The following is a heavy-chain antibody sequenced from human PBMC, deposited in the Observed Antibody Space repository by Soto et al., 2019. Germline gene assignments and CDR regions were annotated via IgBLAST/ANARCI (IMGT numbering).Heavy chain of an antibody. D-gene: IGHD3-22*01. CDR3: ARSKPTTWGYYDSSGYYYTDAFDI. CDR2: IYYSGST. CDR1: GGTISNYD. J-gene: IGHJ3*02. Sequence: SETLSLTCTVSGGTISNYDGSWIRQPPGKGLEWIGYIYYSGSTNYNPSLKSRVTISVDTSKNQFSLKLSFVTAADTAVYYCARSKPTTWGYYDSSGYYYTDAFDIWGKGTMVTVSS. V-gene: IGHV4-59*01.